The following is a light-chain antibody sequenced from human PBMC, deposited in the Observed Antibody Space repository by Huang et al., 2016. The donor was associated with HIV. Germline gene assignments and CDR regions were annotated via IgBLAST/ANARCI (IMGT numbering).Light chain of an antibody. J-gene: IGKJ3*01. CDR2: DAF. CDR3: QQYDNFPT. Sequence: DIQMTQSPSSLSASVGDRVTITCQASQDISNYLSWFQVKPGRAPKLLIYDAFKLETGVPSRFSGSGSGTQFTFTISGLQSDDVGTYYCQQYDNFPTFAPGTKVQIK. V-gene: IGKV1-33*01. CDR1: QDISNY.